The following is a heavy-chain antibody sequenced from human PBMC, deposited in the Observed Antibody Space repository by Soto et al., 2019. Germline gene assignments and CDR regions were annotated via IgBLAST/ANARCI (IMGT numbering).Heavy chain of an antibody. CDR3: ANESRDYDILPGYYEYYYYYGMDV. CDR1: GFTFSSYG. V-gene: IGHV3-30*18. J-gene: IGHJ6*02. D-gene: IGHD3-9*01. CDR2: ISYDGSNK. Sequence: QVQLVESGGGVVQPGRSLRLSCAASGFTFSSYGMHWVRQAPGKGREWVAVISYDGSNKYYAYSVKGRFTISRDNSKNTLYLQMNSLKAEDTAVYYCANESRDYDILPGYYEYYYYYGMDVWGQGTTVTVSS.